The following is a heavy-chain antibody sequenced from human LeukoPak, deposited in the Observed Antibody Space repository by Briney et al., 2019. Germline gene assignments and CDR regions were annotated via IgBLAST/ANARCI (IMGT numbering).Heavy chain of an antibody. CDR3: ARADPWSGLTH. D-gene: IGHD3-3*01. V-gene: IGHV4-59*01. Sequence: SETLSLTCTVSGGSISSYYWSWIRQPPGKGLEWIGYIYYSGSTNYNPSLKSRVTISVDTSKNQFSLKLSSVTAADTAVYYCARADPWSGLTHWGQGTLVTVSS. J-gene: IGHJ4*02. CDR2: IYYSGST. CDR1: GGSISSYY.